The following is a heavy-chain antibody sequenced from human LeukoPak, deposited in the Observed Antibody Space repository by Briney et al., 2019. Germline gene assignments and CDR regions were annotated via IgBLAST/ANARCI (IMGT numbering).Heavy chain of an antibody. J-gene: IGHJ4*02. Sequence: PSETLSLTCTVSGGSISSYYWGWIRQPPGKGLEWIGSIYHSGSTYYNPSLKSRVTISVDTSKNQFSLKLSSVTAADTAVYYCARRSFLDYWGQGTLVTVSS. CDR1: GGSISSYY. CDR2: IYHSGST. V-gene: IGHV4-38-2*02. D-gene: IGHD2/OR15-2a*01. CDR3: ARRSFLDY.